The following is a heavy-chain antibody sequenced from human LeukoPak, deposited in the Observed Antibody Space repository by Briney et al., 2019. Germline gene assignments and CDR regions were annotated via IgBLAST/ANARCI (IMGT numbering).Heavy chain of an antibody. D-gene: IGHD4-11*01. Sequence: SETLSLTCTVSGGSISSYYWSWIRQPPGKGLEWIGYIYYSGSTNYNPSLKSRVTISVDTSKNQISLKLSSVTAADTAVYYRARHQGSKLSHLDSWGQGTLVTVSS. CDR3: ARHQGSKLSHLDS. V-gene: IGHV4-59*08. J-gene: IGHJ4*02. CDR2: IYYSGST. CDR1: GGSISSYY.